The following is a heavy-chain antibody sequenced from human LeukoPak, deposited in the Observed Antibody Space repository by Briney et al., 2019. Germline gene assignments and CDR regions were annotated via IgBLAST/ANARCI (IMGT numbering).Heavy chain of an antibody. Sequence: ASVTVSCKASGYAFTGYYMHWVRQAPGQGLEWMGWINPNSGGTNYAQKFQGWVTMTRDTSISTAYMELSRLRSDDTAVYYCAREAAAGTFDPWGQGTLVTVYS. CDR3: AREAAAGTFDP. CDR2: INPNSGGT. D-gene: IGHD6-13*01. J-gene: IGHJ5*02. CDR1: GYAFTGYY. V-gene: IGHV1-2*04.